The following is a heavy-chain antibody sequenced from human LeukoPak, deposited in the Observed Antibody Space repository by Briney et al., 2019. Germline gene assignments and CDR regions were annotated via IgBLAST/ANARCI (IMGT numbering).Heavy chain of an antibody. V-gene: IGHV1-46*01. D-gene: IGHD3-22*01. CDR1: GYTFTSYY. J-gene: IGHJ4*02. CDR3: ATDSSGYYYVDY. CDR2: INPSGGST. Sequence: GASVKVSRKASGYTFTSYYMHWVRQAPGQGLEWMGIINPSGGSTSYAQKFQGRVTMTRDTSTSTVYIELSSLRSEDTAVYYCATDSSGYYYVDYWGQGTLVTVSS.